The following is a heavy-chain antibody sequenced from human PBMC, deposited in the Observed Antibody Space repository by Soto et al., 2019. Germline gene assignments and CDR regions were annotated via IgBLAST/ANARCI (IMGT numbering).Heavy chain of an antibody. CDR3: ARGQIYYDFWSGRGIQRWFDP. CDR1: GGSFSGYY. V-gene: IGHV4-34*01. Sequence: SETLSLTCAVYGGSFSGYYWSWIRQPPGKGLEWIGEINHSGSTNYNPSLKSRVTISVDTSKNQFSLKLSSVTAADTAVYYCARGQIYYDFWSGRGIQRWFDPWGQGTLVTVSS. CDR2: INHSGST. D-gene: IGHD3-3*01. J-gene: IGHJ5*02.